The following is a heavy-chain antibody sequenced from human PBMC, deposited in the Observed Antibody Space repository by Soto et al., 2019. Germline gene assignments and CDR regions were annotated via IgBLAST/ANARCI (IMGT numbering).Heavy chain of an antibody. CDR3: AKENGGWYGRRWGRGYYFDY. CDR2: ISSKSDVI. Sequence: EVQLVESGGGLVQPGRSLRLSCAASGFTFVDFAMHWVRQVPGEGLEWVSGISSKSDVIDYADSVKGRFTISRDNAKTSLFLQMNSLRAEDSGLYSCAKENGGWYGRRWGRGYYFDYWCQGALVTVSS. CDR1: GFTFVDFA. D-gene: IGHD6-19*01. J-gene: IGHJ4*02. V-gene: IGHV3-9*01.